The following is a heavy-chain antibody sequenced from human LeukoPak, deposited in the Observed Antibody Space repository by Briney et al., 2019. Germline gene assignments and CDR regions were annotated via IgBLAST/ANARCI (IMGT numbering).Heavy chain of an antibody. D-gene: IGHD6-19*01. CDR3: AREAEVAGTFDY. J-gene: IGHJ4*02. CDR2: ISTSGSTI. Sequence: TGGSLRLSCAASGFTFSSYEMNWVRQAPGKGLEWVSYISTSGSTIYYADYVNGRFTISRDNAKNSLYLQMNSLRAEDTAVYYCAREAEVAGTFDYWGQGTLVTVSS. V-gene: IGHV3-48*03. CDR1: GFTFSSYE.